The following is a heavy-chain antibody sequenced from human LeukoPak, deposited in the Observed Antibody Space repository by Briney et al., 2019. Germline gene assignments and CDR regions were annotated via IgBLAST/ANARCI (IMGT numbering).Heavy chain of an antibody. CDR1: GGSFSGYY. J-gene: IGHJ5*02. CDR3: ARTHVASMVRGVSPRFDP. D-gene: IGHD3-10*01. Sequence: SETLSLTCAVYGGSFSGYYWSWIRQPPGKGLEWIGEINHSGSTNYNPSLKSRVTISVDTSKNQFSLKLSSVTAADTAVYYCARTHVASMVRGVSPRFDPWGQGTLVTVSS. CDR2: INHSGST. V-gene: IGHV4-34*01.